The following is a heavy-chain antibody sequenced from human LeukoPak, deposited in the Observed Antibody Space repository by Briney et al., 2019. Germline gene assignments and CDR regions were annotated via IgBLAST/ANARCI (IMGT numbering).Heavy chain of an antibody. CDR1: GGSISSGGYY. V-gene: IGHV4-31*03. CDR3: AREIRVPTSNVLLNAFDI. D-gene: IGHD3-10*01. J-gene: IGHJ3*02. Sequence: SQTLSLTCTVSGGSISSGGYYWSWIRQHPGKGLEWIGYIYYSGSTYYNPSLKSRVTISVDTSKNQFSLKLSSVTAAATAVSYCAREIRVPTSNVLLNAFDIWGQGTMVTVSS. CDR2: IYYSGST.